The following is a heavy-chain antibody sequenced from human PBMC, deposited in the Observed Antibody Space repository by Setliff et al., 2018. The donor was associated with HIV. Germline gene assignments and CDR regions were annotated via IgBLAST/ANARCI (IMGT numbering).Heavy chain of an antibody. Sequence: NPSETLSLTCTVSGGSISNYYWSWIRQPPGKGLEWIGYIYYSGSTNYNPSLKSRVTISVDTSKNQFSLKLSSVTAADSAVYYCARGLGYNFWSGYSPIGWFDPWGQGTLVTVSS. D-gene: IGHD3-3*01. CDR2: IYYSGST. J-gene: IGHJ5*02. CDR3: ARGLGYNFWSGYSPIGWFDP. V-gene: IGHV4-59*01. CDR1: GGSISNYY.